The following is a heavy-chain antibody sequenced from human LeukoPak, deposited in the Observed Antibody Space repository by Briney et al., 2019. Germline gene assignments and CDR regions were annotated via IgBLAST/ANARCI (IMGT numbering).Heavy chain of an antibody. Sequence: GESLKISCKGSGYSFTNYWIGWVRQMPGKGLEWRGIIYPGDSDTRYSPSFQGQVTISADTSISTAYLQWSSLKASDTAMYYCALGGGIAVAGTGWFDPWGQGTLVTVSS. D-gene: IGHD6-19*01. CDR1: GYSFTNYW. CDR2: IYPGDSDT. J-gene: IGHJ5*02. V-gene: IGHV5-51*01. CDR3: ALGGGIAVAGTGWFDP.